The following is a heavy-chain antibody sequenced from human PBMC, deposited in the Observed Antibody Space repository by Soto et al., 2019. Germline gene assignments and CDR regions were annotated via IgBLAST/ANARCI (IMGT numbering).Heavy chain of an antibody. CDR1: SGSISSSNW. J-gene: IGHJ4*02. CDR3: ARQITGTTGFDY. Sequence: SETLSLTCTVSSGSISSSNWWTWVRQPPGTGLEWIGEIYHSGSTNYNPSLKSRVTMSVDKSKNQFSLNLISVTAADTAVYYCARQITGTTGFDYWGQGTLVTVSS. D-gene: IGHD1-7*01. V-gene: IGHV4-4*02. CDR2: IYHSGST.